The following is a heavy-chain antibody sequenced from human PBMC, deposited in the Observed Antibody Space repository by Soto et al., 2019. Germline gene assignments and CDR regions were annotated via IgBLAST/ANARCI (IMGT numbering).Heavy chain of an antibody. D-gene: IGHD6-13*01. CDR1: GFTVSSNY. J-gene: IGHJ6*02. V-gene: IGHV3-53*01. CDR3: AKDPPSERMQPDYGMDV. Sequence: PGGSLRLSCAASGFTVSSNYMSWVRQAPGKGLEWVPVIYSGGSTYYADSVKGRFTISRDNSKNTLYLQMNSLRVEDTAVYYCAKDPPSERMQPDYGMDVWGQGTTVTVSS. CDR2: IYSGGST.